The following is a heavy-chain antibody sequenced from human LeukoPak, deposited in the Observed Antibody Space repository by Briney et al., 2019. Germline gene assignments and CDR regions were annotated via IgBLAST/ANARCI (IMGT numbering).Heavy chain of an antibody. Sequence: SETLSPTCTVSGGSISSSSYYWSWIRQPPGKGLEWIGYIYYSGSTNYNPSLKSRVTISVDTSKNQFSLKLCSVTAADTAVYYCARHSRDYSNWGYYFDYWGQGTLVTVSS. CDR1: GGSISSSSYY. CDR3: ARHSRDYSNWGYYFDY. CDR2: IYYSGST. J-gene: IGHJ4*02. D-gene: IGHD4-11*01. V-gene: IGHV4-61*05.